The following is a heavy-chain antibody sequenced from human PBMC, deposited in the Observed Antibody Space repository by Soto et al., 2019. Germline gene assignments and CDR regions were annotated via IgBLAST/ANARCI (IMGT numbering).Heavy chain of an antibody. CDR2: MYHSGTN. Sequence: PSETLSLTCNVSGGLLNNARYWGWIRQPPGKGLEWIGSMYHSGTNYANPSLKSRVTMSVDTSKNQFSLRLNSVTAADTAIYYCARHGVNLVRGGLDVWGHGTPVTVSS. CDR1: GGLLNNARY. CDR3: ARHGVNLVRGGLDV. D-gene: IGHD3-10*01. J-gene: IGHJ6*02. V-gene: IGHV4-39*01.